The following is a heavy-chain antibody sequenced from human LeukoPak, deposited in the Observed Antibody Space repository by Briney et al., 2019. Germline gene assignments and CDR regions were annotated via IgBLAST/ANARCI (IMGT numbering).Heavy chain of an antibody. CDR1: GGSISSYY. CDR2: IYYSGTT. D-gene: IGHD6-13*01. V-gene: IGHV4-59*01. J-gene: IGHJ4*02. CDR3: AKGVYIAAAQYGY. Sequence: SEILSLTCTVSGGSISSYYWSWIRQPPGKGLEWIGYIYYSGTTNYNPSLKSRVTISVDTSKNQFSLKLSSVTAADTAVYYCAKGVYIAAAQYGYWGQGTLVTVSS.